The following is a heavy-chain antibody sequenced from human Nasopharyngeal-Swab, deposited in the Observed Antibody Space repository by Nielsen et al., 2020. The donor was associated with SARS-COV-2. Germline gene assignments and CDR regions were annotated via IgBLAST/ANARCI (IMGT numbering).Heavy chain of an antibody. D-gene: IGHD3-3*01. CDR3: ARGRYYYDFWSGPSPNNWFDP. Sequence: ASVKVSCKASGYTFTSYGISWVRQAPGQGLEWMGWISAYNGNTNYAQKLQGRVTMTTDTSTSTAYMELRSLRSDDTAVYYCARGRYYYDFWSGPSPNNWFDPWGQGTLVTVPS. J-gene: IGHJ5*02. CDR1: GYTFTSYG. V-gene: IGHV1-18*01. CDR2: ISAYNGNT.